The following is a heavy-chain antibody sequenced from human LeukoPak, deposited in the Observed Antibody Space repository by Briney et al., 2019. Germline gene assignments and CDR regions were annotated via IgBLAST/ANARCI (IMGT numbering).Heavy chain of an antibody. CDR2: ISGSGGST. CDR1: GFTFSGFP. CDR3: AKYGAVAGPNWFDP. Sequence: GGSLKLSCAASGFTFSGFPMSWVRQAPGKGLKWVSGISGSGGSTYYADSVKGRFTISRDNSKNTLYLQMNSLRAEDTAVYYCAKYGAVAGPNWFDPWGQGTLVTVSS. J-gene: IGHJ5*02. V-gene: IGHV3-23*01. D-gene: IGHD6-19*01.